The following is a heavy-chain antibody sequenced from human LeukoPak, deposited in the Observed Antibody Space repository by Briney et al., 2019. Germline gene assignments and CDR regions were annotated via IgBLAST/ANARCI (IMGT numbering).Heavy chain of an antibody. D-gene: IGHD1-1*01. CDR2: IHSTGST. J-gene: IGHJ3*02. Sequence: SETLSLTCTVSGGSISNYYWSWIRQPAGRGLEWIGRIHSTGSTNYNPSLKSRVTMSPDMSKNQFSLNLRSVTAADTAVYYCARGAATVSNDAFDIWGQGTMVTVSS. CDR1: GGSISNYY. V-gene: IGHV4-4*07. CDR3: ARGAATVSNDAFDI.